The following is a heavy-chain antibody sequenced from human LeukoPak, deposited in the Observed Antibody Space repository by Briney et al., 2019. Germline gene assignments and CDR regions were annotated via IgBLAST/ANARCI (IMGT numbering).Heavy chain of an antibody. D-gene: IGHD5-12*01. CDR3: ARDPHWEYSGYDY. J-gene: IGHJ4*02. V-gene: IGHV3-74*01. CDR2: INSDGSST. CDR1: GLALSGYW. Sequence: GGSLRLSCSASGLALSGYWMHWVRQAPGKGLVWVSRINSDGSSTSYADSVKGRFTISRDNAKNTLYLQMNSLRAEDTAVYYCARDPHWEYSGYDYWGQGTLVTVSS.